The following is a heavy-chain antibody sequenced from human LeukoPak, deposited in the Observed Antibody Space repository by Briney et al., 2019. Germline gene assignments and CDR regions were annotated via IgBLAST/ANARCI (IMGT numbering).Heavy chain of an antibody. J-gene: IGHJ5*02. Sequence: SGPTLVKPTQTLTLTCTFSGFSLSTSGVGVGWIRQPPGTALEWLALIYWNDDKRYSPSLKSRLTITKDTSKNQVVLTMTNMDPVDTATYYCAHARGGSYYGNWFDPWGQGTLVTVSS. D-gene: IGHD1-26*01. CDR3: AHARGGSYYGNWFDP. CDR1: GFSLSTSGVG. CDR2: IYWNDDK. V-gene: IGHV2-5*01.